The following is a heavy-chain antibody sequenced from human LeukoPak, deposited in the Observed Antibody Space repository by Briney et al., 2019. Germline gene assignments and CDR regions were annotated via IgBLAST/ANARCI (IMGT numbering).Heavy chain of an antibody. D-gene: IGHD2-21*02. CDR2: INHSGST. CDR3: ARGGAYCGGDCIGFDY. CDR1: GGSFSGYY. V-gene: IGHV4-34*01. Sequence: SETLSLTCAVYGGSFSGYYWSWIRQPPGKGLEWIGEINHSGSTNYNPSLKSRVTISADTSKNQFSLKLSSVTAADTAVYYCARGGAYCGGDCIGFDYWGQGTLVTVSS. J-gene: IGHJ4*02.